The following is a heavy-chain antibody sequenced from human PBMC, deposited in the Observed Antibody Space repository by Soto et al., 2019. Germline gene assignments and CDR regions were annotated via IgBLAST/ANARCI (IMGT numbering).Heavy chain of an antibody. CDR2: IYYSGIT. Sequence: SETLSLTCTVSGGSISGYYWSWIRQPPGKGLEWVAYIYYSGITNYNPSLKSRVTISIDTSRNQFSLKLSSVTAADTAVYYCATLATAGREGAGDYWGQGTLVTVSS. V-gene: IGHV4-59*01. CDR3: ATLATAGREGAGDY. J-gene: IGHJ4*02. D-gene: IGHD6-13*01. CDR1: GGSISGYY.